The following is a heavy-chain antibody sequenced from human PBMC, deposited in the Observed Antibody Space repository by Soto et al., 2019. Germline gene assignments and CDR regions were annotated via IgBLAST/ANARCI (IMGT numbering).Heavy chain of an antibody. CDR1: GFTFNSYG. CDR2: ISFDGSKK. CDR3: ANDQGGGGSSSDF. Sequence: QVQLVESGGGVVQPGRSLRLSCAASGFTFNSYGMHWVRQAPGKGLEWVAVISFDGSKKNYGDSAKGRFTLSRDNSKNTLFLQMNSLRAEDTAVYYCANDQGGGGSSSDFWGQGTLVTVSS. J-gene: IGHJ4*02. V-gene: IGHV3-30*18. D-gene: IGHD3-16*01.